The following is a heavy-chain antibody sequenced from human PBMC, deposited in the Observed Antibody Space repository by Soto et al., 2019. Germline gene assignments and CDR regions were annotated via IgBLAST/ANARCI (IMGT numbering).Heavy chain of an antibody. D-gene: IGHD4-4*01. J-gene: IGHJ4*02. CDR1: GGSFSGYY. CDR3: ARGITVQGHAPDKYYFDS. Sequence: SETLSLTCAVYGGSFSGYYWSWIRQSPGKGLEWIGEINHSGRTNENPSLKSRVTVSVDTSKNQFSLKVRSVTAADTAVYYCARGITVQGHAPDKYYFDSWGQGSLVTVSS. CDR2: INHSGRT. V-gene: IGHV4-34*01.